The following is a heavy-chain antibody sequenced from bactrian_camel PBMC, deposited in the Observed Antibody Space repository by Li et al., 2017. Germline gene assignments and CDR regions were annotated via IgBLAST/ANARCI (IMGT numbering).Heavy chain of an antibody. CDR2: INGRDGTT. J-gene: IGHJ4*01. CDR1: GFTFSSYD. V-gene: IGHV3S40*01. D-gene: IGHD3*01. CDR3: AKVPHTWSGPHEYDY. Sequence: VQLVESGGGLVQPGGSLRLSCAASGFTFSSYDMSWVRQAPGKGLEWVSIINGRDGTTYYADSVKGRFTISRDNTQNTLYLQLSSLKTEDTAMYYCAKVPHTWSGPHEYDYAGQGTQVTVS.